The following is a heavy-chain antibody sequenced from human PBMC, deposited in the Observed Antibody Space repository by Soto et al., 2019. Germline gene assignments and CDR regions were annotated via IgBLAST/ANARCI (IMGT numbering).Heavy chain of an antibody. D-gene: IGHD1-26*01. Sequence: ETLSLTCTVSGGSMSSNYWTWIRQSPGKGLEWIGYIYYTGSTKYNPSLKSRVTISLDTSKNQFSLRLTSVTSADTAVYYCARGGSYGDFFDYWGQGAQVTVSS. CDR3: ARGGSYGDFFDY. CDR1: GGSMSSNY. J-gene: IGHJ4*02. V-gene: IGHV4-59*01. CDR2: IYYTGST.